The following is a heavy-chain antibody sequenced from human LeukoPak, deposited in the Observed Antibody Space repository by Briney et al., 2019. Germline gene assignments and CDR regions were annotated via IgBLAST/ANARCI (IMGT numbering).Heavy chain of an antibody. CDR1: GFTFNSNY. D-gene: IGHD3-16*01. Sequence: PGGSLRLSCEASGFTFNSNYMTWVRQAPGKGLEWVSFMYLSGNTYYLDSVKGRFTISRDKSKKTVYLLLNNLRGEDTAADYCWRCATYYFDYWGQGTLVTVSS. CDR3: WRCATYYFDY. J-gene: IGHJ4*02. V-gene: IGHV3-66*01. CDR2: MYLSGNT.